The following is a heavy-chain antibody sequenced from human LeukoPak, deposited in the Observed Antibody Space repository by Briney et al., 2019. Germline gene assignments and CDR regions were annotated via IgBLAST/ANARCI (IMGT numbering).Heavy chain of an antibody. CDR2: ISSSGSTI. CDR3: ARVWNTYYDFWSGLNWFDP. V-gene: IGHV3-48*03. Sequence: GGSLRLSCTASGFTFNAFEMIWVRQAPGKGLEWVSYISSSGSTIYYADSVKGRFTISRDNAKSSLYLQMNSLRAEDTAVYYCARVWNTYYDFWSGLNWFDPWGQGTLVTVSS. D-gene: IGHD3-3*01. J-gene: IGHJ5*02. CDR1: GFTFNAFE.